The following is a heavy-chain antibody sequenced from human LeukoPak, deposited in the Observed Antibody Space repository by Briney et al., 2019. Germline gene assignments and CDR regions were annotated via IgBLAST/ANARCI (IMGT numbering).Heavy chain of an antibody. Sequence: GGSLRLSCAASGFTFSNYWMHWVRQALGKGLVWVSHINTDGSSSSYADSVKGRFTISRDNAKTTLYLQMNSLRAEDTAVYYCVRSGSFDNWGQGTLVTVSS. J-gene: IGHJ4*02. V-gene: IGHV3-74*01. D-gene: IGHD3-10*01. CDR3: VRSGSFDN. CDR2: INTDGSSS. CDR1: GFTFSNYW.